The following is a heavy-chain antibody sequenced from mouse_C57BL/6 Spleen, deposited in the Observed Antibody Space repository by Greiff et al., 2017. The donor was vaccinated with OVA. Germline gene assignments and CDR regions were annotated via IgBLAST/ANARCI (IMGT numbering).Heavy chain of an antibody. Sequence: EVKVVESGGGLVKPGGSLKLSCAASGFTFSDYGMHWVRQAPEKGLEWVAYISSGSSTIYYADTVKGRFTISRDNAKNTLFLQMTSLRSEDTAMYYCAKNYSGSSPYYFDYWGQGTTLTVSS. D-gene: IGHD1-1*01. V-gene: IGHV5-17*01. CDR2: ISSGSSTI. CDR3: AKNYSGSSPYYFDY. J-gene: IGHJ2*01. CDR1: GFTFSDYG.